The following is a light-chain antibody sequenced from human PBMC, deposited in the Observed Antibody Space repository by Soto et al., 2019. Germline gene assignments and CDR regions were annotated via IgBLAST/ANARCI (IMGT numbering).Light chain of an antibody. Sequence: EIVLTQSPGTLSLSPGESATLSCRASQSVSSGYLAWYQQKPGQAPRLLIYGASTRATGIPARFSGSGSGTEFTLTISSLQSEDFAVYYCQQYNNWPPTFGQGTKVDI. CDR3: QQYNNWPPT. V-gene: IGKV3-15*01. J-gene: IGKJ1*01. CDR2: GAS. CDR1: QSVSSGY.